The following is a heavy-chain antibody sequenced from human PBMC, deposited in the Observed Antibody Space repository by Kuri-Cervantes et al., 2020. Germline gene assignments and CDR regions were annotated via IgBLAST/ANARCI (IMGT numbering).Heavy chain of an antibody. J-gene: IGHJ2*01. CDR3: AREAPLWYGSGDWYFDL. Sequence: ASVKVSCKASGYTFNSFDINWVRQATGQGLEYLGWMNADNGHTGYAQKFQGRVTMTRDTSISTAYMELSRLRSDDTAVYYCAREAPLWYGSGDWYFDLWGRGTLVTVSS. V-gene: IGHV1-8*02. CDR2: MNADNGHT. D-gene: IGHD3-10*01. CDR1: GYTFNSFD.